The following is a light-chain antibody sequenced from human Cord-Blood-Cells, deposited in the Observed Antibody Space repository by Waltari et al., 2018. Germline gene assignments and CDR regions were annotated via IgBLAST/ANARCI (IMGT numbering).Light chain of an antibody. CDR2: KAS. J-gene: IGKJ1*01. Sequence: DIQMTQSPSTLSASVGDRVTITCRDSQSIGSWLARYQQKPGKAPKLLSYKASSLESGVPSRFSGSGSGTEFTLTISSLQPDDFATYYCQQYNSYSWTFGQGTKVEIK. CDR1: QSIGSW. CDR3: QQYNSYSWT. V-gene: IGKV1-5*03.